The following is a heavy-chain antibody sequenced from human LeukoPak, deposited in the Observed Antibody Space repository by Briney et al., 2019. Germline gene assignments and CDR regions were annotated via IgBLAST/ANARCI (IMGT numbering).Heavy chain of an antibody. CDR3: ARDYVALVVITTDDRFDP. J-gene: IGHJ5*02. CDR2: ISAYNGNT. CDR1: GYTFTSYG. D-gene: IGHD3-22*01. Sequence: ASVKVSCTASGYTFTSYGISWVGQAPGQGLEWMGWISAYNGNTNYAQKLPGRVTMTTDTSTSTAYMELRSLRADDTAVYHCARDYVALVVITTDDRFDPWGQGTLVTVPS. V-gene: IGHV1-18*01.